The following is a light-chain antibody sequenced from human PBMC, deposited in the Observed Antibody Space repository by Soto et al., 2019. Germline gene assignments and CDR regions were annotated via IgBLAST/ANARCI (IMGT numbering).Light chain of an antibody. J-gene: IGLJ3*02. CDR3: AAWDDSLNNWV. CDR1: SSNIGSNT. V-gene: IGLV1-44*01. Sequence: QSVLTQPPSASGTPGQRVTISCSGSSSNIGSNTVNWYQHLPGTAPKLLFYTNTQRPSGVPDRFSASKSGTSASLAISGLQSEDEADYYCAAWDDSLNNWVFAGGTKLTVL. CDR2: TNT.